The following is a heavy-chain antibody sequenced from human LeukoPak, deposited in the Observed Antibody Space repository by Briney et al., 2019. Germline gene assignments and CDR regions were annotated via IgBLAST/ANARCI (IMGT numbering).Heavy chain of an antibody. CDR2: TSYDESDK. D-gene: IGHD3-16*02. V-gene: IGHV3-30*18. CDR3: AKDKAESYLFDY. Sequence: GRSLRLSCVASGFTFSNYAMHWVRQAPGKGPEWVAVTSYDESDKYYADSVKGRFTISRDNSKNTLYLHMNSLRAEDTAVYYCAKDKAESYLFDYWGQGTLVTVSP. J-gene: IGHJ4*02. CDR1: GFTFSNYA.